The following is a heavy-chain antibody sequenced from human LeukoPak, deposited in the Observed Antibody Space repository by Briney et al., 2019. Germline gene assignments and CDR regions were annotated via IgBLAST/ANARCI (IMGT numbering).Heavy chain of an antibody. V-gene: IGHV1-69*04. Sequence: ASVKVSCKASGGTFSSYAISWVRQAPGQGLEWMGRITPILGIANYAQKFQGRVTITADKSTSTAYMVLNSLRSEDTAVYYCARLGGGFDSDYWGQGALATVSS. CDR3: ARLGGGFDSDY. CDR1: GGTFSSYA. CDR2: ITPILGIA. D-gene: IGHD5-12*01. J-gene: IGHJ4*02.